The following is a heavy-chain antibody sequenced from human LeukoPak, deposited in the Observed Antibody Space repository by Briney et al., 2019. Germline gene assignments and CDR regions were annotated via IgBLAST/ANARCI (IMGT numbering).Heavy chain of an antibody. CDR3: AREFCSSTSCYYFEY. D-gene: IGHD2-2*01. Sequence: ASVKVSCKVSGGTFNSYDISWVRQAPGQGLDWMGGIIPVSGTADYPQKFQGRLTITTDVSTSTVYMELSSLRSEDTAIYYCAREFCSSTSCYYFEYWGQGTLVTVSS. CDR1: GGTFNSYD. J-gene: IGHJ4*02. V-gene: IGHV1-69*05. CDR2: IIPVSGTA.